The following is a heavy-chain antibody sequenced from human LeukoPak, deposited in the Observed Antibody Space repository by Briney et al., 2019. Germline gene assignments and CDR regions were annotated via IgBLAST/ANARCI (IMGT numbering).Heavy chain of an antibody. V-gene: IGHV5-10-1*01. CDR3: ARHRHRKDYGDY. Sequence: GESLKISCKGSGYSFATYWISWVRQMPGKGREWMGRIDPSDSYTNYSPSFQGHVTISADKSISTAYLQWSSLKASDTAMYYCARHRHRKDYGDYWGQGTLVTVSS. J-gene: IGHJ4*02. CDR2: IDPSDSYT. CDR1: GYSFATYW.